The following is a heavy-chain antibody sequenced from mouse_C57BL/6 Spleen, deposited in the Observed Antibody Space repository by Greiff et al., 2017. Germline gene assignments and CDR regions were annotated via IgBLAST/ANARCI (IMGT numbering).Heavy chain of an antibody. CDR3: ARSDYSNGIAY. CDR2: INPGSGGT. CDR1: GYAFTNYL. J-gene: IGHJ3*01. V-gene: IGHV1-54*01. D-gene: IGHD2-5*01. Sequence: QVQLQQSGAELVRPGTSVKVSCKASGYAFTNYLIEWVKQRPGQGLEWIGVINPGSGGTNYNEKFKGKATLTADKSSSTAYMQLSSLTSEDSAVYFCARSDYSNGIAYWGQGTLVTVSA.